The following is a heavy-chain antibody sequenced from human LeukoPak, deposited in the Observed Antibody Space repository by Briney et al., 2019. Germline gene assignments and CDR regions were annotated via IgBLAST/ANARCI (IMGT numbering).Heavy chain of an antibody. J-gene: IGHJ4*02. CDR2: IYYSGST. V-gene: IGHV4-59*12. CDR3: ARDASDYDSSGYYLNLPFDY. Sequence: SETLSLTCTVSGGSISSYYWSWIRQPPGKGLEWIGYIYYSGSTSYNPSLKSRVTISVDTSKNQFSLKLSSVTAADTAVYYCARDASDYDSSGYYLNLPFDYWGQGTLVTVSS. D-gene: IGHD3-22*01. CDR1: GGSISSYY.